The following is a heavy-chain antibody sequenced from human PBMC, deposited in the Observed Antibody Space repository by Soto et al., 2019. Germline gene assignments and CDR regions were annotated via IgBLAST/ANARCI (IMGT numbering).Heavy chain of an antibody. CDR1: GFTFGLYT. CDR3: ATFYTVTSSHDGLDV. J-gene: IGHJ6*02. Sequence: EVQLVESGGGLVKPGGSLRLSCAGSGFTFGLYTMNWVRLAPGKGLEWVSSITSWGTYIHYAEPVKGRFTISRDNAKNSLYLQMNSLRAEDTAIYYCATFYTVTSSHDGLDVWGQGTTVTVSS. D-gene: IGHD4-17*01. V-gene: IGHV3-21*01. CDR2: ITSWGTYI.